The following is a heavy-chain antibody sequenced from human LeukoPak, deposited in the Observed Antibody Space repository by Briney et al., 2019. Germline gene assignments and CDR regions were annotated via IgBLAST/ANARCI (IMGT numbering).Heavy chain of an antibody. Sequence: APVKVSCKASGYTFTSYGISWVRQAPGQGLEWMGWISAYNGNTNYEQKLPGRVTMTTDTSTSTAYMELRSLRSDDTAVYYCARHPVRAPKTYYDFWSGPGPFDYWGQGTLVTVSS. CDR2: ISAYNGNT. V-gene: IGHV1-18*01. D-gene: IGHD3-3*01. J-gene: IGHJ4*02. CDR1: GYTFTSYG. CDR3: ARHPVRAPKTYYDFWSGPGPFDY.